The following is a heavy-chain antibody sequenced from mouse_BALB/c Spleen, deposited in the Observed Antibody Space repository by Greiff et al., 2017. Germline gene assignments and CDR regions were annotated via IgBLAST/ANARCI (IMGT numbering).Heavy chain of an antibody. Sequence: QVQLQQSGAELVKPGASVKLSCKASGYTFTSYYMYWVKQRPGQGLEWIGEINPNNGGTNFNEKFKSKATLTVDKSSSTAYMQLSSLTSEDSAVYYCTTTATAYWGQGTLVTVSA. CDR1: GYTFTSYY. CDR2: INPNNGGT. D-gene: IGHD1-2*01. CDR3: TTTATAY. V-gene: IGHV1S16*01. J-gene: IGHJ3*01.